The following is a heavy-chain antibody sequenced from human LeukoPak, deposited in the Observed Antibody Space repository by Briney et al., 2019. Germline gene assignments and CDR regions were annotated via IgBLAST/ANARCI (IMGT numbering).Heavy chain of an antibody. CDR3: ARDSPPRHCGGGICYYTFDI. J-gene: IGHJ3*02. CDR2: IYYSGNT. Sequence: SETLSLTCTVSGGSVSGYYWSWIRQPPGKGLEWIGYIYYSGNTIYNPSLKSRVTISVDTSKNQFSLKLSSVTAEDTAMYYCARDSPPRHCGGGICYYTFDIWGQGTMVTVSS. CDR1: GGSVSGYY. D-gene: IGHD2-15*01. V-gene: IGHV4-59*02.